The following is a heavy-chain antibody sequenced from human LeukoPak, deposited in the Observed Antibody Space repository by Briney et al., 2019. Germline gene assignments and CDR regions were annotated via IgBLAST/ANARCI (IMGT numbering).Heavy chain of an antibody. CDR1: GGSFSGYY. CDR3: ARCKGYVWGSYRYPLDY. CDR2: INHSGST. Sequence: SETLSLTCAVYGGSFSGYYWSWIRQPPGKGLEWIGEINHSGSTNYNPSLKSRVTISVDTSKNQFSLKPSSVTAADTAVYYCARCKGYVWGSYRYPLDYWGQGTLVTVSS. V-gene: IGHV4-34*01. D-gene: IGHD3-16*02. J-gene: IGHJ4*02.